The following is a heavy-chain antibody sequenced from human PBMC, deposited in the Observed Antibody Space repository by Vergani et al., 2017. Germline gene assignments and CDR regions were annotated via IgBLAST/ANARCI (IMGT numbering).Heavy chain of an antibody. CDR2: ICHTEDT. V-gene: IGHV4-4*03. CDR1: GDSISSHNC. Sequence: QVQLQESVPGLVKPPGTLSLTCAVSGDSISSHNCWTWVRQPPGKGLEWIGEICHTEDTKYSPSLKSRVTVSVDESRNLFSLRLNSVTAADTAVYYCATIGYRRWGYYFDYWGQGILVTVSS. D-gene: IGHD2-2*02. J-gene: IGHJ4*02. CDR3: ATIGYRRWGYYFDY.